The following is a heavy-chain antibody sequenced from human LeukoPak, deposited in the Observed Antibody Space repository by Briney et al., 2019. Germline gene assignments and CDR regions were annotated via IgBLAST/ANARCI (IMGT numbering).Heavy chain of an antibody. Sequence: GESLKISCKGSGYSFTSYWIGWVRQMPGKGLEWMGIIYPVDSDTRYSPSFEGQVTISADKSISTAYLQWSSLKASDTAMYYCASSIAAAGTSFDYWGQGTLVTVSS. V-gene: IGHV5-51*01. CDR1: GYSFTSYW. D-gene: IGHD6-13*01. CDR2: IYPVDSDT. CDR3: ASSIAAAGTSFDY. J-gene: IGHJ4*02.